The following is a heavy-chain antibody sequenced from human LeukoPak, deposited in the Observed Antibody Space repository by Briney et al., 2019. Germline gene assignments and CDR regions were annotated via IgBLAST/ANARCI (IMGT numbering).Heavy chain of an antibody. Sequence: GGSLRLSCAASRFTFSGSGMHWVRQASGKGLEWVGRIRNKAHNYATAYAASVKGRFTISRDDSKNTAYLQMNSLKSEDTAVYYCARQATDDYGDDWGQGTLVTVSS. J-gene: IGHJ4*02. V-gene: IGHV3-73*01. CDR1: RFTFSGSG. CDR3: ARQATDDYGDD. CDR2: IRNKAHNYAT.